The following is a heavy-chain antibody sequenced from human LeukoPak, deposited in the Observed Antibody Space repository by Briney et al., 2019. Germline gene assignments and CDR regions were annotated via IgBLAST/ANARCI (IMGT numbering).Heavy chain of an antibody. CDR3: ARAGFYGDYTDY. J-gene: IGHJ4*02. Sequence: PGGPLRLSCAASGFSFSTYSMNWVRQAPGKGLEWVSSISGSSTYIYYADSVKGRFTISRDNAKNSLYLQMNSLRAEDTAVYYCARAGFYGDYTDYWGQGTLVTVSS. CDR2: ISGSSTYI. D-gene: IGHD4-17*01. V-gene: IGHV3-21*01. CDR1: GFSFSTYS.